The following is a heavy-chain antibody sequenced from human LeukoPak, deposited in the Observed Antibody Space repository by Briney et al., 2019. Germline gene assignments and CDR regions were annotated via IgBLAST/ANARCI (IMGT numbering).Heavy chain of an antibody. CDR2: INHSGST. CDR3: ARGPGYYDSSGYYSAVSVY. D-gene: IGHD3-22*01. CDR1: GGFFSGYY. Sequence: PSETLSLTCAVCGGFFSGYYWSWIRQPPGKGLEWIGEINHSGSTNYNPSLKRRVTISVDTSKNQFCLKLSSVAAADTAVYYCARGPGYYDSSGYYSAVSVYWGQGTLVTVSS. V-gene: IGHV4-34*01. J-gene: IGHJ4*02.